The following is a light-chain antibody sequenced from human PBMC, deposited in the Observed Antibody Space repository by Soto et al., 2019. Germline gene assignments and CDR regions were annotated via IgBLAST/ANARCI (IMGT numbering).Light chain of an antibody. CDR2: DVS. CDR1: SSDVGGYNY. V-gene: IGLV2-14*01. J-gene: IGLJ2*01. Sequence: QSALTQPASVSGSPGQSITISCTGTSSDVGGYNYVSWYQQHPGRAPTLMIYDVSNRPSGVSNRFSGSKYGTTASLTIFGRQAEEEAAYYCSSSTSSSLRGVVFGGGTKVTVL. CDR3: SSSTSSSLRGVV.